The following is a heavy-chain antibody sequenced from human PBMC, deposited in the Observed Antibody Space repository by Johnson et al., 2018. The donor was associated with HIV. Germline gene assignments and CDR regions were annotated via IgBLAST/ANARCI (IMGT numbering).Heavy chain of an antibody. CDR2: IYSGGST. V-gene: IGHV3-66*01. J-gene: IGHJ3*02. CDR3: AREVGNAGAFDI. Sequence: VQLVESGGGVVQPGRSLRLSCAASGFTFDDYGMSWVRQAPGKGLEWVSVIYSGGSTYYADSVKGRFTISRDNSKNTLYLQMNSLRAEDTAVYYCAREVGNAGAFDIWGQGTMVTVSS. D-gene: IGHD1-26*01. CDR1: GFTFDDYG.